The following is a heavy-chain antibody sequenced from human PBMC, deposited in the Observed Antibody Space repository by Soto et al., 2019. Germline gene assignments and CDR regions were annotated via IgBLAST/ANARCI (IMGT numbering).Heavy chain of an antibody. J-gene: IGHJ6*03. Sequence: PSETLSLTCAVYGGSFSGYYWSWIRQPPGKGLEWSGEINHSGSTNYNPSLKSRVTISVDTSKNQFSLKLSSVTAADTAVYYCARGVVVPAAKYYYYYYYMDVWGKGTTVTVSS. CDR2: INHSGST. V-gene: IGHV4-34*01. CDR1: GGSFSGYY. D-gene: IGHD2-2*01. CDR3: ARGVVVPAAKYYYYYYYMDV.